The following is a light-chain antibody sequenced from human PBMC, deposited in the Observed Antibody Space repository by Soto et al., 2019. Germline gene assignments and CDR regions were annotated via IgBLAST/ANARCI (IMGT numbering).Light chain of an antibody. J-gene: IGKJ1*01. V-gene: IGKV3-20*01. CDR1: QTVSSNY. Sequence: EIVLTQSPGTLSLSPGERATLSCRASQTVSSNYLAWFQQKGGQAPRLLIFGASSRAAGIPDRFSGSVSGTDFILTISRLEREDFAVYYCQHYGSSWTFGQGTTVDIK. CDR3: QHYGSSWT. CDR2: GAS.